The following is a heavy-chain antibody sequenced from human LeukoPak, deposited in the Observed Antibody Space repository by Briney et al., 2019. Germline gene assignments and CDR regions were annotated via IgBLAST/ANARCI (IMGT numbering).Heavy chain of an antibody. V-gene: IGHV3-7*01. CDR1: GFAFSSYW. D-gene: IGHD3-10*01. CDR3: ARKGNAFDF. CDR2: IKLDVSET. Sequence: GGSLRLSCAASGFAFSSYWMTWVRQAPGKGLEWVANIKLDVSETYYVDSVRGRFTISRDNTKNSLYLQMDSLRAEDTAVYYCARKGNAFDFWGQGTMVTVSS. J-gene: IGHJ3*01.